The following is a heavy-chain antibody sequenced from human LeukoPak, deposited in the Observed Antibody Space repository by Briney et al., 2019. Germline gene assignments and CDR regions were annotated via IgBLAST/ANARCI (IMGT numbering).Heavy chain of an antibody. J-gene: IGHJ3*02. CDR3: AGGILGYYDLGI. Sequence: PGGSLRLSCAASGFTFSSNYMTWVRQAPGKGLEGVSLIYSGGSTYYSDSVKGRFTISSDNSNNTLYLQMHSLRAEDTAVYYCAGGILGYYDLGIWGQGTMVTVSS. V-gene: IGHV3-53*01. CDR2: IYSGGST. D-gene: IGHD3-22*01. CDR1: GFTFSSNY.